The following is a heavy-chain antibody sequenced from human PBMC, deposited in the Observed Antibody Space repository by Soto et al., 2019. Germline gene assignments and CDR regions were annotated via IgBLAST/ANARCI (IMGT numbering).Heavy chain of an antibody. D-gene: IGHD6-19*01. Sequence: PSETLSLTCTVSGDSISSFYWSWIRQPPGKGLEWIGYIYYSGNTNYNPSLKSRVTISVATSKKQFSLNLTSVTAADTAVYYCARLQSPGYSGDCRFDPWGQETLVTVS. V-gene: IGHV4-59*08. CDR1: GDSISSFY. CDR3: ARLQSPGYSGDCRFDP. CDR2: IYYSGNT. J-gene: IGHJ5*02.